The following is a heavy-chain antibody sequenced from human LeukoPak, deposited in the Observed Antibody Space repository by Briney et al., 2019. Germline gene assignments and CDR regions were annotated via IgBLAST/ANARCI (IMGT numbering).Heavy chain of an antibody. D-gene: IGHD4-17*01. CDR2: IYHSGNT. J-gene: IGHJ4*02. Sequence: SETLSLTCTVSGYSISISYYWGWIRQPPGKGLEWIGSIYHSGNTYYNPSLKSRVTISVDTSKNQFSLKLNSVTAADTAVYYCARAGYGDSDFDYWGQGTLVTVSS. V-gene: IGHV4-38-2*02. CDR3: ARAGYGDSDFDY. CDR1: GYSISISYY.